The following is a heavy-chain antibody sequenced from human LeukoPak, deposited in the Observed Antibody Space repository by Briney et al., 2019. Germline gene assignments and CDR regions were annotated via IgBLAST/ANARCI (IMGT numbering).Heavy chain of an antibody. CDR3: ARDGFNYDSRNNDGFDI. CDR2: ISFDSGTR. V-gene: IGHV3-23*01. D-gene: IGHD4-11*01. J-gene: IGHJ3*02. CDR1: EFTFSNFA. Sequence: GGSLRLSCAASEFTFSNFAMSWVRHAPGKALEWVSGISFDSGTRNYADSVKGRCTISRDNAENTLYLQVNSLRAEDTAVYYCARDGFNYDSRNNDGFDIWGQGAMVAVSS.